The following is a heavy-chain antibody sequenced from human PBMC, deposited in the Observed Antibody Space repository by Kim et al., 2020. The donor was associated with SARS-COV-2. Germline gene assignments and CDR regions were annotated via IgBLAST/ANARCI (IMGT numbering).Heavy chain of an antibody. D-gene: IGHD2-2*01. CDR3: ARHYGSSLDY. J-gene: IGHJ4*02. CDR2: GST. Sequence: GSTYCNSSLKSRVSISVDTSKNQFYLRLTSVTAADTAVYFCARHYGSSLDYWGQGTLVTVSS. V-gene: IGHV4-39*01.